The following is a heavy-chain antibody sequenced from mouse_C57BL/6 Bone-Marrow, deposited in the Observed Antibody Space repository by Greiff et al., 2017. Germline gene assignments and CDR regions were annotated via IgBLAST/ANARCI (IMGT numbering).Heavy chain of an antibody. CDR2: INYDGSST. V-gene: IGHV5-16*01. CDR3: ARDLRGRLDY. Sequence: EVKLMESEGGLVQPGSSMKLSCTASGFTFSDYYMAWVRQVPEKGLEWVANINYDGSSTYYLDSLKSRFIISRDNAKNILYLQMSSLKSEDTATYYCARDLRGRLDYWGQGTTLTVSS. J-gene: IGHJ2*01. CDR1: GFTFSDYY. D-gene: IGHD1-1*01.